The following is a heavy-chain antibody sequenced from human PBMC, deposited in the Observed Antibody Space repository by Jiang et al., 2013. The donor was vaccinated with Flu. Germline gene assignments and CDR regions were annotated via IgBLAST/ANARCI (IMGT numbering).Heavy chain of an antibody. V-gene: IGHV1-46*01. D-gene: IGHD5-18*01. CDR2: INPSGGNA. CDR3: ARGGYSSGYYYYYYMDV. Sequence: GAEVKKPGASVKVSCKASGYTFTSYYIHWVRQAPGQGLEWMGIINPSGGNASYAQKFQGRVTMTRDTSTSTVYVELSSLRSEDTAVYSCARGGYSSGYYYYYYMDVWGKGTTVTVSS. CDR1: GYTFTSYY. J-gene: IGHJ6*03.